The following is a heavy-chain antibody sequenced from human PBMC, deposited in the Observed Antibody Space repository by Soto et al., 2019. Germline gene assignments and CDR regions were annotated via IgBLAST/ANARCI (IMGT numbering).Heavy chain of an antibody. CDR3: ARHRSYLPHYYYYCYMDV. CDR2: IYYSGST. Sequence: QLQLQESGPGLVKPSETLSLTCTVSGGSISSSSYYWGWIRQPPGKGLEWIGSIYYSGSTYYNPSLQSRVTISVNTAKNLSSLKLRSVPAADTAVYYCARHRSYLPHYYYYCYMDVWGKGTTVTVSS. CDR1: GGSISSSSYY. J-gene: IGHJ6*03. V-gene: IGHV4-39*01. D-gene: IGHD3-10*01.